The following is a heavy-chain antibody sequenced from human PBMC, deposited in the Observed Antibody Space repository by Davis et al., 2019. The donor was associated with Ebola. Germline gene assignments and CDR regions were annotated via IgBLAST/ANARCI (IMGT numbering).Heavy chain of an antibody. J-gene: IGHJ3*02. D-gene: IGHD1-26*01. Sequence: GESLKISCADSVITFSSYAMSWVRQAPGKGLEWVSTMTSRSGVTYYADSVKGRFTISRDNSKNTLYLEMNSLRAEDTAEYYCAKVWWDRGAFDIWGQGTMVTVSS. CDR2: MTSRSGVT. CDR1: VITFSSYA. CDR3: AKVWWDRGAFDI. V-gene: IGHV3-23*01.